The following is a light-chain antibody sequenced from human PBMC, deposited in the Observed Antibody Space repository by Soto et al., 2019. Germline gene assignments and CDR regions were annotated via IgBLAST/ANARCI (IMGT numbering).Light chain of an antibody. J-gene: IGLJ2*01. CDR1: SSDVGGYSY. CDR3: SSYARNRDVL. CDR2: EVS. V-gene: IGLV2-8*01. Sequence: QSALTQPPSASGSPGQSVAISCTGTSSDVGGYSYVSWYQQHPGKALKLMIYEVSKRPSGVPDRFSGSKSGNTASLTVSGLQAEDEADYYCSSYARNRDVLFGGGTKLTVL.